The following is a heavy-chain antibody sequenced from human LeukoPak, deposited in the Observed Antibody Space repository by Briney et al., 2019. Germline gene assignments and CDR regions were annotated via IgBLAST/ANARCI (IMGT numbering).Heavy chain of an antibody. Sequence: SVKVSCKASGYTFTGYYMHWVRQAPGQGLEWMGWIIPIFGTANYAQKFQGRVTITADKSTSTAYMELSSLRSEDTAVYYCARDTGYSSSSDYWGQGTLVTVSS. CDR3: ARDTGYSSSSDY. CDR1: GYTFTGYY. V-gene: IGHV1-69*06. J-gene: IGHJ4*02. CDR2: IIPIFGTA. D-gene: IGHD6-6*01.